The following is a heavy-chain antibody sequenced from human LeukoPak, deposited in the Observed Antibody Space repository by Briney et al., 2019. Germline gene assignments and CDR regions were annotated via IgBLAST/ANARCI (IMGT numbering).Heavy chain of an antibody. CDR2: IYYSGST. CDR1: GGSISSYY. Sequence: PSETLSLTCTVSGGSISSYYWSWIRQPPGKGLERIGYIYYSGSTNYNPSLKSRVTISVDTSKNQFSLKLSSVTAADTAVYYCARLGMVRGATDYWGQGTLVTVSS. CDR3: ARLGMVRGATDY. J-gene: IGHJ4*02. D-gene: IGHD3-10*01. V-gene: IGHV4-59*08.